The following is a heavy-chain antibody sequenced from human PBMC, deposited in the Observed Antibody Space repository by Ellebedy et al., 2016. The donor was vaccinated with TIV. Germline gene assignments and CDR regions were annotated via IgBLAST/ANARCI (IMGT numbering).Heavy chain of an antibody. Sequence: SETLSLTCTVSGDSISSSTYYWSWIRQHPGKGLEWIGYISYTGRTYYSPSLKSRVTFSVDTSKNQFSLRLSSVTAADTAVYYCSRLYDFWSGYPSFDIWGQGTMVSVSS. V-gene: IGHV4-31*03. J-gene: IGHJ3*02. D-gene: IGHD3-3*01. CDR2: ISYTGRT. CDR1: GDSISSSTYY. CDR3: SRLYDFWSGYPSFDI.